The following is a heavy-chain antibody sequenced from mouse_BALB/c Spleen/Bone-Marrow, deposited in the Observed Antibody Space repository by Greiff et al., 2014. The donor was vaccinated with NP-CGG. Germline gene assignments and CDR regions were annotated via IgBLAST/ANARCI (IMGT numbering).Heavy chain of an antibody. D-gene: IGHD2-14*01. CDR3: ARWGRYLNFDY. CDR2: ISYSGRT. V-gene: IGHV3-2*02. Sequence: VQLKESGPGLVKPFQSLSLTFTVPGYSITSDYAWDWIRQFSGKKMEWMGYISYSGRTSYNPSLKSRISITRDTSKNQFFLQLNSVTTEDTATYHCARWGRYLNFDYWGQGTTLTVSS. CDR1: GYSITSDYA. J-gene: IGHJ2*01.